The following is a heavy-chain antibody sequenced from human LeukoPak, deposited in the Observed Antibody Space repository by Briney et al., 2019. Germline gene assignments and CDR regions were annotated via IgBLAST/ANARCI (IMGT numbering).Heavy chain of an antibody. D-gene: IGHD3-3*01. J-gene: IGHJ4*02. CDR2: IKSKTDGGTT. CDR1: GFTFSNAW. CDR3: TTEAYYDFWSGYSNFDY. V-gene: IGHV3-15*07. Sequence: GESLRLSCAASGFTFSNAWMNWVRQAPGKGLEWVGRIKSKTDGGTTDYAAPVKGRFTISRDDSKNTLYLQMNSLKTEDTAVYYCTTEAYYDFWSGYSNFDYWGQGTLVTVSS.